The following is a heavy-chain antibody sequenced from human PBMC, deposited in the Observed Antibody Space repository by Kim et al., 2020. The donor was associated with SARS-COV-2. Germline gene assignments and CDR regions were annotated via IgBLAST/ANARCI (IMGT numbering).Heavy chain of an antibody. Sequence: GGSLRLSCGGSGFTFSRYSMNWVRQSPGKGLEWVSSISSSGAHIYYGDSVKGRFTISRDNAKNSLYLQMNSLRAEDTAVYYCAREGDAVDFWGQGTMVTVSS. CDR3: AREGDAVDF. V-gene: IGHV3-21*01. J-gene: IGHJ3*01. CDR1: GFTFSRYS. CDR2: ISSSGAHI.